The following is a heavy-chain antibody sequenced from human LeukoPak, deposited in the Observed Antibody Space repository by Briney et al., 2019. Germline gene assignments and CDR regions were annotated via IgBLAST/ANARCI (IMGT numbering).Heavy chain of an antibody. CDR1: GYTFTSYD. CDR2: MNPNSGNT. V-gene: IGHV1-8*01. J-gene: IGHJ3*02. Sequence: ASERVSCKASGYTFTSYDINWVRQATGQGLEWMGWMNPNSGNTGYAQKFQGRVTMTRNTSISTAYMELSSLRSEDTAVYYCARWTVWIQLWLRRGSGAFDIWGQGTMVTVSS. D-gene: IGHD5-18*01. CDR3: ARWTVWIQLWLRRGSGAFDI.